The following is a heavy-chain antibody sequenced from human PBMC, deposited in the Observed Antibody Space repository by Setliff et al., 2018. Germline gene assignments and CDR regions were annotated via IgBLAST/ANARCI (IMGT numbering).Heavy chain of an antibody. V-gene: IGHV2-5*02. Sequence: GSGPTLVNPTQTLTLTCTFSGFSLSTNVVGVGWIRQPPGKALEWLALIYWDDDKRYSPSLKSRLTITKDTSKNQVVLTMTNMDPVDTATYYCVHSRITQYSYGYGPFDYWGQGTLVTVSS. CDR3: VHSRITQYSYGYGPFDY. J-gene: IGHJ4*02. CDR1: GFSLSTNVVG. CDR2: IYWDDDK. D-gene: IGHD5-18*01.